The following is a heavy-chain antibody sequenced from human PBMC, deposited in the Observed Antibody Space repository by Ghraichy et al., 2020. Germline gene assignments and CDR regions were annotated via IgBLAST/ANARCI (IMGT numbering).Heavy chain of an antibody. CDR1: GYNFIANY. V-gene: IGHV1-2*02. D-gene: IGHD5-18*01. CDR2: INPNSGGT. CDR3: ARENQFLNGYKDYYGGDV. J-gene: IGHJ6*02. Sequence: ASVKVSCKASGYNFIANYIHWIRQAPGQGPEWLGWINPNSGGTKYSEKFQGRVTLTRDTSISTAYMQLGSLSADDTAIYYCARENQFLNGYKDYYGGDVWGQGTTGSVSS.